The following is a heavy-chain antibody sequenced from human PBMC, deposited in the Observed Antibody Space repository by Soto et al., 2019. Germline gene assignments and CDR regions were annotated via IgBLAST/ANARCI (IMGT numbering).Heavy chain of an antibody. CDR1: GYTFTRSG. Sequence: QVQLVQSGAEVKKPGASVKVSCKASGYTFTRSGISWVRQAPGQGPEWMGWISSYNGDTNYAQTFQGRVTMTTDTSXXKAYMEMRSLRSDDTAVDYCAREGVAPYYYYGMDVWGQGTPVTVSS. CDR2: ISSYNGDT. V-gene: IGHV1-18*01. CDR3: AREGVAPYYYYGMDV. D-gene: IGHD5-12*01. J-gene: IGHJ6*02.